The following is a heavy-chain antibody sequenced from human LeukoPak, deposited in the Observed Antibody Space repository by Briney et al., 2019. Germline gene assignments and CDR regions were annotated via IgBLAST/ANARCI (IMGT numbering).Heavy chain of an antibody. CDR3: ARHGPLRIQLWLRGYYFDY. CDR2: IYYSGST. CDR1: GGSISSSSYY. D-gene: IGHD5-18*01. Sequence: SETLSLTCTVSGGSISSSSYYWGWIRQPPGKGLEWIGSIYYSGSTYYNPSLKSRVTISVDTSKNQFSLKLSSVTAADTAVYYCARHGPLRIQLWLRGYYFDYWGQGTLVTVSS. J-gene: IGHJ4*02. V-gene: IGHV4-39*01.